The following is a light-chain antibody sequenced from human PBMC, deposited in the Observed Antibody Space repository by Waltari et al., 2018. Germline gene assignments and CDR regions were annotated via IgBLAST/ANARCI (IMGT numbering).Light chain of an antibody. CDR3: QQRRNWPLT. CDR2: EAS. V-gene: IGKV3-11*01. J-gene: IGKJ4*01. CDR1: QSVGTN. Sequence: EIVLTQSPATLSLSPGERATLSCRPSQSVGTNLAWYQQKLGQPPRLLIYEASNRATGIPARFSGSVSGTDFTLTISSLEPEDFAVYYCQQRRNWPLTFGGGTRVEI.